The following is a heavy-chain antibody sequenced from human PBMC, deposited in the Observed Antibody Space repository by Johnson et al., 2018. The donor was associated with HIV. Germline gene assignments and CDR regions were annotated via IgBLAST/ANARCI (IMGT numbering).Heavy chain of an antibody. CDR3: ARTLKWELGLPDWDSVDI. J-gene: IGHJ3*02. CDR1: GFTFDDYA. D-gene: IGHD1-26*01. V-gene: IGHV3-20*04. Sequence: VHLVESGGGLVQPGRSLRLSCTASGFTFDDYAMHWVSQAPGKGLEWVSGINWNGGRIGYADSVNGRFTISRDHAKNSLYLQMNSLRAEDTALYYCARTLKWELGLPDWDSVDIWGQGTMVTVSS. CDR2: INWNGGRI.